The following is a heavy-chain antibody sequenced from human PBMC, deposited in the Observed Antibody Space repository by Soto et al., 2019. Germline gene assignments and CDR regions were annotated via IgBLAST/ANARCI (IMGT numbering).Heavy chain of an antibody. D-gene: IGHD2-15*01. V-gene: IGHV3-23*01. Sequence: GGSLRLSCAASGFTFDYYTMNWVRQAPGKGLEWVSGISGSGARTFYSDSVKGRFTISRDNSKNTLYLQMNSLRAEDTAVYYCARDLGGYCSGGSCYPSINFLFDYWGQGTLVTVSS. CDR2: ISGSGART. CDR3: ARDLGGYCSGGSCYPSINFLFDY. J-gene: IGHJ4*02. CDR1: GFTFDYYT.